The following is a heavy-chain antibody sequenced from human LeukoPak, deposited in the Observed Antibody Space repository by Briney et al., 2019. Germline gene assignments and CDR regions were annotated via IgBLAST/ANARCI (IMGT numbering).Heavy chain of an antibody. Sequence: PSETLSLTCTVSGGSISSYYWSWIRQPPGKGLEWIGYIYYSGSANYNPSLKSRVTISVDMSKNQFSLILSSVTAADTAVYYCARHGPYLGRLGWFDPWGQGTLVTVSS. CDR2: IYYSGSA. D-gene: IGHD1-26*01. CDR3: ARHGPYLGRLGWFDP. CDR1: GGSISSYY. J-gene: IGHJ5*02. V-gene: IGHV4-59*08.